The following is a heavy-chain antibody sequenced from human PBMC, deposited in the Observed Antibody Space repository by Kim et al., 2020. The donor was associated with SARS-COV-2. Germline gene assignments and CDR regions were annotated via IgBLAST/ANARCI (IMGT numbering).Heavy chain of an antibody. CDR3: ARDAHYDILTGYYSFDC. D-gene: IGHD3-9*01. Sequence: SETLSLTCTVSGGSISSSSYYWGWIRQPPGKGLEWIGSIYYSGSTYYNPSLKSRVTISVDTSKNQFSLKLSSVTAADTAVYYCARDAHYDILTGYYSFDCWGQGTLVTVSS. J-gene: IGHJ4*02. CDR1: GGSISSSSYY. CDR2: IYYSGST. V-gene: IGHV4-39*07.